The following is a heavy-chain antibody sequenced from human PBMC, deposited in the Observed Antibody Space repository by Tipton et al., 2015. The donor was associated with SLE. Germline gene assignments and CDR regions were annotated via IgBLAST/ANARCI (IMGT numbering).Heavy chain of an antibody. J-gene: IGHJ3*02. Sequence: GSLRLSCAASGFTFSSYSMNWVRQAPGKGLEWVSYISSSSSTIYYADSVKGRFTISRDNAKNSLYLQMNSLRAEETAVYYCAREGQWELLGLDAFDIWGQGPMVTVSS. CDR2: ISSSSSTI. V-gene: IGHV3-48*01. CDR3: AREGQWELLGLDAFDI. D-gene: IGHD1-26*01. CDR1: GFTFSSYS.